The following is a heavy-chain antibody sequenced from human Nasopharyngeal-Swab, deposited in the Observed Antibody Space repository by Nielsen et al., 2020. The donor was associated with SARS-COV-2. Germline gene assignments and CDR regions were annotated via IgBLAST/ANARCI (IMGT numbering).Heavy chain of an antibody. J-gene: IGHJ4*02. D-gene: IGHD5-12*01. CDR1: GFTFSSYW. Sequence: GESLKISCAASGFTFSSYWMYWVRQAPGKGLVWVSRINSDGSSTGYADTVKGRFTISRDNSENTLYLQMYSLRAEDTAVYYCAKDRVIRYSTWGQGTLVTVSS. CDR2: INSDGSST. V-gene: IGHV3-74*01. CDR3: AKDRVIRYST.